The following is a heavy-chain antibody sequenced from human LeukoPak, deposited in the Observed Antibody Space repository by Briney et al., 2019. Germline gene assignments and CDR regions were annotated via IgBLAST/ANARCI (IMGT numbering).Heavy chain of an antibody. D-gene: IGHD6-13*01. CDR1: GFTFSNYW. V-gene: IGHV3-7*01. CDR2: IKEDGSEK. Sequence: PGGSLSLSCAASGFTFSNYWMSWVRQAPGKGLEWVANIKEDGSEKYYVDSVKGRFTISRDNARNSLYLQMNSLRAEDTAVYYCASGRQLGYWGQGTPVTVSS. J-gene: IGHJ4*02. CDR3: ASGRQLGY.